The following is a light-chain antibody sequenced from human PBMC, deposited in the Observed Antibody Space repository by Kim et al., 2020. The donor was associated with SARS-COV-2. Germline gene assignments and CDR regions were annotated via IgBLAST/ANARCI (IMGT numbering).Light chain of an antibody. CDR1: QSVSGY. V-gene: IGKV3-11*01. CDR3: QQRSNWPRGT. J-gene: IGKJ1*01. CDR2: DAS. Sequence: PPGESATLSCRASQSVSGYLAWDQQKPGQAPRLLIYDASNRDTGIPARFSGSGSGTDFTLTISSLEPEDFAVYYCQQRSNWPRGTFGQGTKVDIK.